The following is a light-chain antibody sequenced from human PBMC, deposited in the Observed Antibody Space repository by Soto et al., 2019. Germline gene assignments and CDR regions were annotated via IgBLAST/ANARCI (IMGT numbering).Light chain of an antibody. CDR2: LNSDGSH. CDR1: SGHSSYA. CDR3: QTWVTGIYV. Sequence: QLVRTQSPSASASLGASVKHTCTLSSGHSSYAIAWHQQQPEKGPRYLMKLNSDGSHNKGDGIPDRFSGSSSGAERYLTISSLQSEDESDYYCQTWVTGIYVFGTGTKLTVL. V-gene: IGLV4-69*01. J-gene: IGLJ1*01.